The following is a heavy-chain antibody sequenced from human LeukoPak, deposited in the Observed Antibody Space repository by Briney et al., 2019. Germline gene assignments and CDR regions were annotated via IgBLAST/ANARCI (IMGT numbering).Heavy chain of an antibody. CDR1: GGSFSGYY. CDR2: INHSGST. J-gene: IGHJ4*02. D-gene: IGHD4-17*01. V-gene: IGHV4-34*01. Sequence: ASETLSLTCAVYGGSFSGYYWSWIRQPPGKGLEWIGEINHSGSTNYNPSLKSRVTISVDTSKNQFSLKLSSVTAADTAVYYCARGGVRTVTTRAIDYWGQGTLVTVSS. CDR3: ARGGVRTVTTRAIDY.